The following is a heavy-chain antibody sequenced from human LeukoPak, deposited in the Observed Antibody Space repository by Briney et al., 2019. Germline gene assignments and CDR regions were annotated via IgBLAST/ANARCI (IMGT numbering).Heavy chain of an antibody. CDR2: INDNGDGT. J-gene: IGHJ6*03. D-gene: IGHD3-16*01. CDR3: AKGLRTGVGPYMGYHYYMDV. CDR1: GFTFSSYS. V-gene: IGHV3-23*01. Sequence: PGGSLRLSCAASGFTFSSYSMNWVRQAPGKGLKWVSTINDNGDGTYYADSVKGRFTISRDNSYNTVSLQMSSLRDEDTGVYYCAKGLRTGVGPYMGYHYYMDVWGKGATVTVSS.